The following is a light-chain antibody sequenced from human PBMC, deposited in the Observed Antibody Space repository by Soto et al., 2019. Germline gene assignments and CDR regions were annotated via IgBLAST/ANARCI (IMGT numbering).Light chain of an antibody. Sequence: EIVLTQSPATLSLSPGERATLSCRASQSFSTYLAWYQQKPGQAPRLLIHDASNRATGIPARFSGSGSGTDFTLTINSLEPEDFAVYYCQQRSHWPPVTFGGGTKVEIK. CDR3: QQRSHWPPVT. CDR1: QSFSTY. CDR2: DAS. V-gene: IGKV3-11*01. J-gene: IGKJ4*01.